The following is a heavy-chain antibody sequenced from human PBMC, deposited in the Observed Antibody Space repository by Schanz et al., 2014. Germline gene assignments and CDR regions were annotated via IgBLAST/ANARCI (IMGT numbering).Heavy chain of an antibody. CDR3: ARDRQQLVGRIGYYYGMDV. CDR1: GFIFSYYT. V-gene: IGHV3-30*04. CDR2: ISDDGSRR. D-gene: IGHD6-13*01. J-gene: IGHJ6*02. Sequence: GQLLESGGGLVQPGGSLRLSCAASGFIFSYYTIHWVRQAPGKGLEWVAVISDDGSRRHYADFVTGRFTISRDNSKNTLYLQMNSLRAEDTAVYYCARDRQQLVGRIGYYYGMDVWGQGTTVTVSS.